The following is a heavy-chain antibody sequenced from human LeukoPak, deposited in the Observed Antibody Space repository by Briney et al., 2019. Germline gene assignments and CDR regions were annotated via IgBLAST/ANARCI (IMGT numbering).Heavy chain of an antibody. J-gene: IGHJ4*02. Sequence: PGRSLRLSCAASGFTFSSYAMHRVRQAPGKGLEWVAVISYDGSNKYYADSVKGRFTISRDNSKNTLYLQMNSLRAEDTAVYYCAKDRPHLPATVTIPVPPYYFDYWGQGTLVTVSS. D-gene: IGHD4-17*01. CDR1: GFTFSSYA. V-gene: IGHV3-30-3*01. CDR2: ISYDGSNK. CDR3: AKDRPHLPATVTIPVPPYYFDY.